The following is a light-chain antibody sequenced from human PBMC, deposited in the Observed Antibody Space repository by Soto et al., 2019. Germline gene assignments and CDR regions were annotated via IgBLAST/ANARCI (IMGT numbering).Light chain of an antibody. CDR3: QQRSNWL. V-gene: IGKV3-11*01. CDR1: QSVSRY. CDR2: DAS. Sequence: EIVLTQSPATLSLSPGERATLSCRASQSVSRYLAWYQQKPGRAPRLLIYDASNRATGIPARFSGSGSGTDFTLTISSLEPEDFAVYYCQQRSNWLVGPGTKVDIK. J-gene: IGKJ3*01.